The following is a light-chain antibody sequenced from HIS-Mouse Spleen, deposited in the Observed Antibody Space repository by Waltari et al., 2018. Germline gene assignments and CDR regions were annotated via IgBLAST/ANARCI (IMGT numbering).Light chain of an antibody. CDR1: QGISSW. J-gene: IGKJ3*01. CDR3: NKVTGFPPLTLFP. CDR2: AAS. Sequence: DIQMTQSPSSVSASVGDRVTITCRASQGISSWLAWYQQKPGKAPKPLIYAASSLQSGFPPSLSGGESGTDFPLTIAGLKPEDFETSYCNKVTGFPPLTLFPFGPGTKVVI. V-gene: IGKV1-12*01.